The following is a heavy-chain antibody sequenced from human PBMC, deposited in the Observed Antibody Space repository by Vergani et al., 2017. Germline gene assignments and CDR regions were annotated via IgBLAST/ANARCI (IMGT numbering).Heavy chain of an antibody. Sequence: QVQLVQSGAEVMQPGSSVKVSCKASGGTFSSYAISWVRQAPGQGLEWMGGIIPIFGTANYAPKFQGRVTITADESTSTAYMELSSLRSEDTAVYYCARGGRIYCSSTSCHFAYWGQGTLVTVSS. V-gene: IGHV1-69*01. CDR2: IIPIFGTA. J-gene: IGHJ4*02. D-gene: IGHD2-2*01. CDR1: GGTFSSYA. CDR3: ARGGRIYCSSTSCHFAY.